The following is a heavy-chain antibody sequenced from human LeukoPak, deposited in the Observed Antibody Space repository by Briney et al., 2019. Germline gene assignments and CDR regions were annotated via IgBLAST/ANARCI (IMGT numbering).Heavy chain of an antibody. CDR1: GDSISSSTYY. V-gene: IGHV4-39*07. CDR2: IYYTGST. J-gene: IGHJ5*02. Sequence: SETLSLICTVSGDSISSSTYYWGWIRQPPGKGLEWIGNIYYTGSTYYNPSLKSRVTISVDTSKNQFSLKLSSVTAADTAVYYCARRAYTTMVRGVNWFDPWGQGTLVTVSS. D-gene: IGHD3-10*01. CDR3: ARRAYTTMVRGVNWFDP.